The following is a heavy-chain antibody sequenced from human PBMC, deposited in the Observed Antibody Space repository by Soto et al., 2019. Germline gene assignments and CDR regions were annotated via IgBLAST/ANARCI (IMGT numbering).Heavy chain of an antibody. D-gene: IGHD4-4*01. CDR3: ARDGPIQQLGQSYQF. Sequence: EVQLVESGGALVQPGGSLRLSCAASGFPFTVFWMSWVRRVPGKGLEWLANINQGGSETSYVDSVKGRFTISSDNAANLVYLEMNSLRAEDTAVYYCARDGPIQQLGQSYQFWGQGTLVTVSS. CDR1: GFPFTVFW. V-gene: IGHV3-7*01. J-gene: IGHJ1*01. CDR2: INQGGSET.